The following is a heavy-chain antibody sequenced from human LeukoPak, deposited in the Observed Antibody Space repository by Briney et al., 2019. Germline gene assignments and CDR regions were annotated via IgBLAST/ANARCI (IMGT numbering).Heavy chain of an antibody. CDR1: GGSISSSSYY. V-gene: IGHV4-39*07. D-gene: IGHD2-2*01. CDR3: AREGAKDCSSTSCYADS. J-gene: IGHJ4*02. CDR2: IYYSGST. Sequence: SSETLSLTCTVSGGSISSSSYYWGWIRQPPGKGLEWIGSIYYSGSTYYNPSLKSRVTISVDTSKNQFSLKLSSVTAADTAVYYCAREGAKDCSSTSCYADSWGQGTLVTVSS.